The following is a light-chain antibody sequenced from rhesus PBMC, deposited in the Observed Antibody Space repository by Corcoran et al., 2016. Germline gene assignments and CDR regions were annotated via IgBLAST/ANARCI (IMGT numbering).Light chain of an antibody. J-gene: IGKJ2*01. CDR2: RAS. V-gene: IGKV1-69*01. Sequence: DIQMAQSPSSLSASVGDRVTITCRASQGISNWLAWYQQKPGKAPKLLIYRASNLETGVPSRFSVSGSGTHFTLTSSSLQPEDIATYYCQQHDNSPPSFGQGTKVEIK. CDR3: QQHDNSPPS. CDR1: QGISNW.